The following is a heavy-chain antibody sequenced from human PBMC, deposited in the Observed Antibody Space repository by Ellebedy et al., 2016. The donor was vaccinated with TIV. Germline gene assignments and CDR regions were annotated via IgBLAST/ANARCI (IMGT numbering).Heavy chain of an antibody. CDR1: GFTFSTYD. CDR3: ARGRPRSGWKMHAFDI. J-gene: IGHJ3*02. V-gene: IGHV1-8*02. D-gene: IGHD6-19*01. Sequence: AASVKVSCKASGFTFSTYDINWARQATGQGLEWMGWMNPHSGNTGYAQKFQGRVTMTRNTSISTAYMELSSLRSEDTAVYYCARGRPRSGWKMHAFDIWGQGTVVTVSS. CDR2: MNPHSGNT.